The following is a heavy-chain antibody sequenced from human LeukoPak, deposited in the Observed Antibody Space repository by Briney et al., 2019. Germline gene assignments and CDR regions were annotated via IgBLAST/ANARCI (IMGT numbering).Heavy chain of an antibody. D-gene: IGHD2-2*01. CDR2: IYYSGST. V-gene: IGHV4-31*03. CDR3: ARDPGYCRSTTCYGGAFDI. J-gene: IGHJ3*02. Sequence: IPSETLSLTCTVSGGSISSGGYYWSWIRQHPGKGLEWVGYIYYSGSTYYNPSLKSRVTISVDTSKNQFSLKLSSVTAADTAVYYCARDPGYCRSTTCYGGAFDIWGRGTMVTVSP. CDR1: GGSISSGGYY.